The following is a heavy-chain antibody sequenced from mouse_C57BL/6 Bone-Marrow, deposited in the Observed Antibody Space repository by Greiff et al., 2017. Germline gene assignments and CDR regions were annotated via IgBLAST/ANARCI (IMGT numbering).Heavy chain of an antibody. V-gene: IGHV1-75*01. CDR1: GYTFTDYS. CDR2: IFPGSGST. CDR3: ARYDLYYFDY. D-gene: IGHD2-3*01. J-gene: IGHJ2*01. Sequence: QVQLQQSGPELVKPGASVKISCKASGYTFTDYSINWVKQRPGQGLEWIGWIFPGSGSTYYNEKFKGKATLTVDKSSSTAYMVLSSLTSEDSAVYVCARYDLYYFDYWGQGTTLTVSS.